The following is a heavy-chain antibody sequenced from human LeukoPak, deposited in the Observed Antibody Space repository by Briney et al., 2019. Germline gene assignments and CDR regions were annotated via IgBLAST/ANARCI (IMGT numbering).Heavy chain of an antibody. CDR2: ISNDGSNQ. CDR3: ASGGVVINFDF. J-gene: IGHJ4*02. Sequence: GGSLRLSCAASGFSFSTYTMNWVRQAPGKGLEWVAVISNDGSNQDYADSVKGRFTISRDNSKNTLYLQMNSLRPEDTAVYYCASGGVVINFDFWGQGTLVTVSS. CDR1: GFSFSTYT. V-gene: IGHV3-30*03. D-gene: IGHD3-22*01.